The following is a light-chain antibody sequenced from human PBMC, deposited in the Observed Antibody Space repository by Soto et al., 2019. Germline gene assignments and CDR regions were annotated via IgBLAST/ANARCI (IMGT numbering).Light chain of an antibody. Sequence: DIQMTQSPSSLSASVGGRVTITCRASQGIKNYLAWYQQKPGKAPKLLIYAASTLQSGVPSRFSGSGSGTDFTLTIGSLQPEDVATYYCQRYDSASFTFGPGTKVNIK. J-gene: IGKJ3*01. CDR3: QRYDSASFT. V-gene: IGKV1-27*01. CDR1: QGIKNY. CDR2: AAS.